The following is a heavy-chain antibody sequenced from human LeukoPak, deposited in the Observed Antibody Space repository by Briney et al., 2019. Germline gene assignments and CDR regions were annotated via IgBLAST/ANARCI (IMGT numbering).Heavy chain of an antibody. CDR3: ASRKAAAALRGFDY. CDR1: GGSFSGYY. CDR2: INHSGST. D-gene: IGHD6-13*01. J-gene: IGHJ4*02. V-gene: IGHV4-34*01. Sequence: PSETLSLTCAVYGGSFSGYYWSWIRQPPGKGLEWIGEINHSGSTNYNPSLKSRVTISVDTSKNQFSLKLSSVTAADTAVYYCASRKAAAALRGFDYWGQGTLVTVSS.